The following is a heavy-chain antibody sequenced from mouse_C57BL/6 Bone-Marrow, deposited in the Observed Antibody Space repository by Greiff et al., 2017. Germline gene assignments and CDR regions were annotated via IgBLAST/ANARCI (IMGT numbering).Heavy chain of an antibody. D-gene: IGHD2-4*01. CDR1: GYTFTSYR. CDR2: IDPSDSYT. CDR3: ALYDYDVASFAY. V-gene: IGHV1-69*01. Sequence: VQLQQPGAELVMPGASVKLSCKASGYTFTSYRMHRVKQRPGQGLEWIGEIDPSDSYTNYNQKFKGKSTLTVDKSSSTAYMQLSSLTAEDSAIYYCALYDYDVASFAYWGYGDLVTFSA. J-gene: IGHJ3*01.